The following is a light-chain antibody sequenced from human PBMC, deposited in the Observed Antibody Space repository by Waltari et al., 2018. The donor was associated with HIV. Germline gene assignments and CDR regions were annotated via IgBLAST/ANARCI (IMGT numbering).Light chain of an antibody. V-gene: IGLV1-40*01. Sequence: QSVLTQPPSVSGAPGQRVTISCTGSSSTIGAGYDVHWYQQLPGTAPKLLIYGNGNRPSGVPDRFSGSKSGTSASLAITGLLAEDEADYYCQSYDSSLSVWVFGGGTKLTVL. J-gene: IGLJ3*02. CDR1: SSTIGAGYD. CDR2: GNG. CDR3: QSYDSSLSVWV.